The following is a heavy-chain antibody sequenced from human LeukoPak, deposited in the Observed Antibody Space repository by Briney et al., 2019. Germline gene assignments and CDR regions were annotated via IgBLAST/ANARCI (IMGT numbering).Heavy chain of an antibody. J-gene: IGHJ5*02. Sequence: SQTLSLTCTVSGGSISSGGYYWSWIRQHPVKGLEWIGYIYYSGSTYYNPSLKSRVTISVDTSKNQFSLKLSSVTAADTAAYYCARAATYYDFWSGYYRFNWFDPWGQGTLVTVSS. CDR2: IYYSGST. CDR1: GGSISSGGYY. CDR3: ARAATYYDFWSGYYRFNWFDP. D-gene: IGHD3-3*01. V-gene: IGHV4-31*03.